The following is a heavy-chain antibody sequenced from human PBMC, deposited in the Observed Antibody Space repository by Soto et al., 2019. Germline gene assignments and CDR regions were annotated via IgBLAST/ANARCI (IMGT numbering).Heavy chain of an antibody. J-gene: IGHJ5*02. CDR2: IYYSGST. V-gene: IGHV4-30-4*01. D-gene: IGHD6-6*01. CDR3: ARERPDGARLDP. CDR1: GGSISSGDYY. Sequence: QVQLQESGPGLVKPSQTLSLTCTVSGGSISSGDYYWSWIRQPPGKGLEWIGYIYYSGSTYYNPYRKSRVTIAVDTSKNQFSLKLSSVTAADTAVYYCARERPDGARLDPWGQGTLVTVSS.